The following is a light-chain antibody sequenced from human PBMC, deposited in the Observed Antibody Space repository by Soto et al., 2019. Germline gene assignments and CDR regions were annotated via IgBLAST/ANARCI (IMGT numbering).Light chain of an antibody. CDR1: QSITST. V-gene: IGKV3D-15*01. CDR2: GAS. J-gene: IGKJ2*01. Sequence: EIVLTQSPATLSLSPGERVTLSCGASQSITSTSIAWYQHKPGLAPRLLVYGASRRATGIPDRFSGSGSGTEFTLTIDSLQSEDFAVYYCQQYNNWPHTFGQGT. CDR3: QQYNNWPHT.